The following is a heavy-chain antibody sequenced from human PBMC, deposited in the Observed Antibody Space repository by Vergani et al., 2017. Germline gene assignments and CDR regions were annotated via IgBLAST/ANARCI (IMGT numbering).Heavy chain of an antibody. D-gene: IGHD3-9*01. V-gene: IGHV4-34*01. CDR2: INHSGST. CDR1: GGSFSGYY. J-gene: IGHJ4*02. Sequence: QVQLQQWGAGLLKPSETLSLTCAVYGGSFSGYYWSWIRQPPGKGLERIGEINHSGSTNYNPSLKSRVTISVDTSKNQFSLKLSSVTAAYTAVYYCARVMLYYDILTGYKYYFDYWGQGTLVTVSS. CDR3: ARVMLYYDILTGYKYYFDY.